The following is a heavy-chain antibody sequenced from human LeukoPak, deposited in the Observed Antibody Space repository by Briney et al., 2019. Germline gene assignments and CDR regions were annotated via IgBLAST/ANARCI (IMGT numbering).Heavy chain of an antibody. Sequence: ASVKVSCKASGYTFTGYYMHWVRQAPGQGLEWMGWINPNSGGTNYAQKFQGRVTMTRDTSISTAYMELSRLRSDDTAVYYCALTYYDFWSGNSADAFDIWGQGTMVTVSS. CDR3: ALTYYDFWSGNSADAFDI. V-gene: IGHV1-2*02. D-gene: IGHD3-3*01. J-gene: IGHJ3*02. CDR1: GYTFTGYY. CDR2: INPNSGGT.